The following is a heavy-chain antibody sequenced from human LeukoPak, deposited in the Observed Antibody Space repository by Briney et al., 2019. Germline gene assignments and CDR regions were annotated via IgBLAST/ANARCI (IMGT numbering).Heavy chain of an antibody. D-gene: IGHD6-19*01. CDR2: IYPGDSDT. CDR3: ARSPARGIRVAGNFDY. V-gene: IGHV5-51*01. J-gene: IGHJ4*02. Sequence: GESLKISCKGSGYSFTSYWIGWVRQMPGKGLEWMGIIYPGDSDTRYSPSFQGQVTISADKSISTAYLQWSSLKAPDTAMYYCARSPARGIRVAGNFDYWGQGTLVTVSS. CDR1: GYSFTSYW.